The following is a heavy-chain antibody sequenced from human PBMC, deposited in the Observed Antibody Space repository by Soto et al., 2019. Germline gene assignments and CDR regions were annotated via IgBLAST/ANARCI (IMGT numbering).Heavy chain of an antibody. J-gene: IGHJ6*03. Sequence: ESGGGLVQPRGSLRLSSATSKLILSDCAMNWVRQAPGKGLEWVSYISSSSSVIDYADSVKGRFTVSRDNARNSLYLQMNSLRAEDTAVYYCARDLSWGSNWYYYLDVWGKGTTVTVSS. CDR3: ARDLSWGSNWYYYLDV. CDR1: KLILSDCA. CDR2: ISSSSSVI. V-gene: IGHV3-48*01. D-gene: IGHD7-27*01.